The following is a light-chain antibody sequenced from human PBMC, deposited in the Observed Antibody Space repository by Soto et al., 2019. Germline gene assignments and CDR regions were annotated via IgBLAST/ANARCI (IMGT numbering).Light chain of an antibody. J-gene: IGKJ1*01. CDR2: KVS. CDR1: QSLVYSDGDTY. Sequence: DVVMTQSPLSLPVTLGQPASISCKSSQSLVYSDGDTYLNWFQQRPGQSPRRLIYKVSSRDSGGPDRVSGSGSGSDFTLKISRVEAEDVGVYYWMQGTHWPWTFGQGTKVEI. CDR3: MQGTHWPWT. V-gene: IGKV2-30*01.